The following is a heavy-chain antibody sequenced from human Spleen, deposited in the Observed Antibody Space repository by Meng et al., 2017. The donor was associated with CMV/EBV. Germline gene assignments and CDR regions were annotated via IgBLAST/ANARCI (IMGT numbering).Heavy chain of an antibody. D-gene: IGHD3-22*01. CDR1: GGSFSGYY. J-gene: IGHJ5*02. Sequence: GQSQQWGGWMLKPSESLSLTCAGYGGSFSGYYWSWIRQPPGKGLEWIGEINHSGSTNYNPSLKSRVTISVDTSKNQFSLKLSSVTAADTAVYYCAGKRTYYYDSSGYYSLNWFDPWGQGTLVTVSS. CDR2: INHSGST. CDR3: AGKRTYYYDSSGYYSLNWFDP. V-gene: IGHV4-34*01.